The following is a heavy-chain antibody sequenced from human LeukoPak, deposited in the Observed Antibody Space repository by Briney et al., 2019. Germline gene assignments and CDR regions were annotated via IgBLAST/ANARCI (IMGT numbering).Heavy chain of an antibody. CDR1: GFTFSSYA. D-gene: IGHD3-16*01. V-gene: IGHV3-23*01. Sequence: GGSLTLSCVASGFTFSSYAMSWVRETPARGLEWVSSLRGNGDAFYADSVKGRFTLSRDESRNTVYLQLNKLRVEDTAIYYCAKASWVSTANAVLWGQGTVVTVSS. J-gene: IGHJ4*02. CDR2: LRGNGDA. CDR3: AKASWVSTANAVL.